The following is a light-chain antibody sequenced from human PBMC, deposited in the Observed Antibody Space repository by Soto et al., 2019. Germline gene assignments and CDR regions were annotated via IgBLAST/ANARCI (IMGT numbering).Light chain of an antibody. CDR3: TSYTRDTALV. V-gene: IGLV1-44*01. J-gene: IGLJ1*01. Sequence: QSVLTQPPSASGTPGQRVTISCSGSNSNIGRNIVNWYQHLPGTAPKLLIYRNDQRASGVPDRFSGSKSGTSASLAISGLQAEDEADYHCTSYTRDTALVFGTGTKVTVL. CDR2: RND. CDR1: NSNIGRNI.